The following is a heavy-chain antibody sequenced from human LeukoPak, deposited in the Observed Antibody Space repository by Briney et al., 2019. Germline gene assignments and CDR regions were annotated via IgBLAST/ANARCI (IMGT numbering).Heavy chain of an antibody. J-gene: IGHJ4*02. CDR1: GFTFDDYA. Sequence: TGGSLRLSCAASGFTFDDYAMHWVPQAPGKGLEWVSLISGDGGSTYYADSVKGRFTTSRDNSKNSLYLQMNSLRTEDTALYYCAKPLWFGAEIDYWGQGTLVTVSS. D-gene: IGHD3-10*01. V-gene: IGHV3-43*02. CDR2: ISGDGGST. CDR3: AKPLWFGAEIDY.